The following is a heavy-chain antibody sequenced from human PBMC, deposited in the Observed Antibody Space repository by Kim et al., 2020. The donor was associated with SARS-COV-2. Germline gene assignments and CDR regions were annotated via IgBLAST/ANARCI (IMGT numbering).Heavy chain of an antibody. V-gene: IGHV4-34*01. Sequence: SETLSLTCAVYGGSFSGYYWSWIRQPPGKGLEWIGEINHSGSTNYNPSLKSRVTISVDTSKNQFSLKLSSVTAADTAVYYCARPGGDTGGRWFDPWGQGTLVTVSS. D-gene: IGHD4-17*01. J-gene: IGHJ5*02. CDR3: ARPGGDTGGRWFDP. CDR1: GGSFSGYY. CDR2: INHSGST.